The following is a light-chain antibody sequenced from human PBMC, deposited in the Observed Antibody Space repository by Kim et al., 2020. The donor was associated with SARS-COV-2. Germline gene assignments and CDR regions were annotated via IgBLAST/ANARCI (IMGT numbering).Light chain of an antibody. CDR1: QSIGNS. Sequence: LSPGEIGTLSGRASQSIGNSVAWHQHKPGQAPRLLYYDTSNRATGIPDMFSGGGSGTDFTLTISSLEPEDFAVYYCQQGSNWPRTFGPGTKVDIK. CDR2: DTS. V-gene: IGKV3-11*01. J-gene: IGKJ3*01. CDR3: QQGSNWPRT.